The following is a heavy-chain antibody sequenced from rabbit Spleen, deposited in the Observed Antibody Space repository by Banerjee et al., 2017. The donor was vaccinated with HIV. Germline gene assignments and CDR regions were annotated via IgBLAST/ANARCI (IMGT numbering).Heavy chain of an antibody. D-gene: IGHD8-1*01. CDR1: GFSFSSSYD. V-gene: IGHV1S45*01. CDR3: ARDAGSGDCIDVSFDL. J-gene: IGHJ4*01. Sequence: QEQLEESGGDLVKPGGSLKLSCTASGFSFSSSYDMCWVRQVPGKGLEWIGCIYTGNGKTYYASWAKGRFTISKSSSTTVTLQMTSLTAADTATYFCARDAGSGDCIDVSFDLWGQGTLVTVS. CDR2: IYTGNGKT.